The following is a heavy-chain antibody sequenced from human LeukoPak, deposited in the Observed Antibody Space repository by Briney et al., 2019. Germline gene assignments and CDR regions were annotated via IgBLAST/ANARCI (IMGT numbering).Heavy chain of an antibody. CDR3: ARDYFGLGGIDA. CDR2: IYHSGRT. Sequence: PSETLSLTCTVSGYSISSSYHWGWIRQPPGKGLEWIGSIYHSGRTYYNPSLKSRVTISVDTSKSQFSLKLLSVTAADTAVYYCARDYFGLGGIDAWGQGALVTVSS. V-gene: IGHV4-38-2*02. CDR1: GYSISSSYH. J-gene: IGHJ5*02. D-gene: IGHD3-10*01.